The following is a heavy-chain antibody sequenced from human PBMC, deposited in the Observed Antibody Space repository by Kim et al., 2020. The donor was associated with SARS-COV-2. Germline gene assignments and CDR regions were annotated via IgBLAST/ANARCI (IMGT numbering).Heavy chain of an antibody. Sequence: SETLSLTCAVSGASVSSANWWTWVRQSPKKGLEWIGEISHSGNTNYNPSLKSRVTISIDKSKNQSSLKLSSMTAADTAVYYCARDWGMVQGVLEYWGQGT. CDR1: GASVSSANW. V-gene: IGHV4-4*02. J-gene: IGHJ4*02. D-gene: IGHD3-10*01. CDR2: ISHSGNT. CDR3: ARDWGMVQGVLEY.